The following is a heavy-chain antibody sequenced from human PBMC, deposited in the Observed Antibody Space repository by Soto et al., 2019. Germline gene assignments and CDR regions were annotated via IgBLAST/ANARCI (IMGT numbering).Heavy chain of an antibody. CDR1: GFTFSSYA. V-gene: IGHV3-23*01. J-gene: IGHJ6*03. D-gene: IGHD2-2*01. CDR3: AKVGGEIVVVPAAMPDYYYYYMDV. Sequence: EVQLLESGGGLVQPGGSLRLSCAASGFTFSSYAMSWVRQAPGKGLEWVSAISGSGGSTYYADSVKGRFTISRDNSKNTLYLQMNSLRAEDTAVYYCAKVGGEIVVVPAAMPDYYYYYMDVWGKGTTVTVSS. CDR2: ISGSGGST.